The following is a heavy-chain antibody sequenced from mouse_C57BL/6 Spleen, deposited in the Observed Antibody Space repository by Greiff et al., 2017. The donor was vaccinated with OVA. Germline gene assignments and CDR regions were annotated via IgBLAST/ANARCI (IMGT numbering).Heavy chain of an antibody. D-gene: IGHD1-1*01. V-gene: IGHV1-55*01. CDR2: IYPGSGST. CDR1: GYTFTSYW. Sequence: QVQLQQSGAELVKPGASVKMSCKASGYTFTSYWITWVKQRPGQGLEWIGDIYPGSGSTNYNEKFKSKATLTVDTSSSTAYMQLSSLTSEDSAVYYCARREGILRSNLAYWGQGTLVTVSA. J-gene: IGHJ3*01. CDR3: ARREGILRSNLAY.